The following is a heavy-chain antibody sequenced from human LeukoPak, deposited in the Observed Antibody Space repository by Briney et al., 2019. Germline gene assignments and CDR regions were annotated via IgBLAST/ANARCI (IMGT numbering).Heavy chain of an antibody. V-gene: IGHV3-33*01. CDR1: GFTSSSYG. CDR2: IWYDGSNK. J-gene: IGHJ6*04. CDR3: ARDLYLTKDIVVVPAAMGLGYYYGMDV. Sequence: GGSLRLSCAASGFTSSSYGMHWVRQAPGKGLEWVAVIWYDGSNKYYADSVKGRFTISRDNSKNTLYLQMNSLRAEDTAVYYCARDLYLTKDIVVVPAAMGLGYYYGMDVWGKGTTVTVSS. D-gene: IGHD2-2*01.